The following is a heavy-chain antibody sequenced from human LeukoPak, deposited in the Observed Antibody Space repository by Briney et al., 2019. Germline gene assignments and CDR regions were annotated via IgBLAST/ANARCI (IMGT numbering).Heavy chain of an antibody. CDR3: AREVVPAAILNWFDP. V-gene: IGHV3-21*01. D-gene: IGHD2-2*01. CDR2: ISSSSSYI. CDR1: GFTFSSYS. J-gene: IGHJ5*02. Sequence: PGGSLRLSCAASGFTFSSYSMNWVRQAPGKGLEWVSSISSSSSYIYYADSVKGRFTISRDNAKNSLYLQMNSLGVEDTAVYYCAREVVPAAILNWFDPWGQGTLVTVSS.